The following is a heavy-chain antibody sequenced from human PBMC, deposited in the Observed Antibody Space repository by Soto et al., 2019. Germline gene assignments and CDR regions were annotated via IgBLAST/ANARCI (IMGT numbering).Heavy chain of an antibody. CDR1: GFTFSSYS. CDR2: ISSSSSYI. CDR3: ARDAGAAGTVVEWFDP. D-gene: IGHD6-13*01. V-gene: IGHV3-21*01. Sequence: PGGSLRLSCAASGFTFSSYSMNWVRQAPGKGLEWVSSISSSSSYIYYADSVKGRFTISRDNAKNSLYLQMNSLRAEDTAVYYCARDAGAAGTVVEWFDPWGQGTLVTVSS. J-gene: IGHJ5*02.